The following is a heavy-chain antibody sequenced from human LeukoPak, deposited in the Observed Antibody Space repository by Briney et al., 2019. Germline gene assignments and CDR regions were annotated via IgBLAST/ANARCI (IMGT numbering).Heavy chain of an antibody. V-gene: IGHV3-74*01. Sequence: GGSLRLSCAASGFTFSSYWMHWVRQAPGKGRVWVSRIHGDGSGPIYADYVKGRFTISRDNAKNTLYLQMNSLRAEDTAVYYCARDGSLPDYWGQGTLVTVSS. CDR3: ARDGSLPDY. J-gene: IGHJ4*02. CDR1: GFTFSSYW. CDR2: IHGDGSGP. D-gene: IGHD2-15*01.